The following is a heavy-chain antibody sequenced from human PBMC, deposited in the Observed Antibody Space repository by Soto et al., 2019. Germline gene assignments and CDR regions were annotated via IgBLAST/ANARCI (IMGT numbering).Heavy chain of an antibody. CDR2: IIPIFGTA. CDR1: GGTFSSYA. J-gene: IGHJ6*02. CDR3: ARAPYYEDSSGYYAYGIDV. Sequence: QVLLVQSGAEVKKPGSSVKVSCKASGGTFSSYAISWVRQAPGQGLEWMGGIIPIFGTANYAQKFQGRVTITAYESTSAAYMELSSLRSEDTAVYYCARAPYYEDSSGYYAYGIDVFGQGTTVTVSS. D-gene: IGHD3-22*01. V-gene: IGHV1-69*01.